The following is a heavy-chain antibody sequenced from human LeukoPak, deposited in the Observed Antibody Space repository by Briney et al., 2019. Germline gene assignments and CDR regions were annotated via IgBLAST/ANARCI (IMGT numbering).Heavy chain of an antibody. Sequence: PGGSLRPSCAASGFTFDDYAMHWVRQAPGKGLEWVSGISWNSGSIGYADSVRGRFTISRDNAKNSLYLQMNSLRAEDAALYYCAKDKTRLGGPFDYWGQGTLVTVSS. CDR2: ISWNSGSI. D-gene: IGHD3-10*01. CDR1: GFTFDDYA. CDR3: AKDKTRLGGPFDY. J-gene: IGHJ4*02. V-gene: IGHV3-9*01.